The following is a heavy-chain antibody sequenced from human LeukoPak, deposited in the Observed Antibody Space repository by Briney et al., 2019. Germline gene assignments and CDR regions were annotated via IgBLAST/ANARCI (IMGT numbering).Heavy chain of an antibody. D-gene: IGHD3-22*01. J-gene: IGHJ4*02. CDR2: IYYSGST. Sequence: ASETLSLTCTVSGGSISSYYWSWIRQPPGKGLEWIGYIYYSGSTNYNPSLKSRVTISVDTSKNQFSLKLSSVTAADAAVHYCASTRISYYYDSSGIDYWGQGTLVTVSS. CDR1: GGSISSYY. V-gene: IGHV4-59*01. CDR3: ASTRISYYYDSSGIDY.